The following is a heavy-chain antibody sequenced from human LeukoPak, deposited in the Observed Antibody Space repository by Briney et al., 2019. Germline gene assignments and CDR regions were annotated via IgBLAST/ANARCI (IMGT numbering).Heavy chain of an antibody. CDR3: AKIAVAGTYNWFDP. V-gene: IGHV3-21*01. CDR2: ISSSSSYI. J-gene: IGHJ5*02. Sequence: PGGSLRLSCAAFGFTFSSYSMNWVRQAPGKGLEWVSSISSSSSYIYYADSVKGRFTISRDNAKNSLYLQMNSLRAEDTAVYYCAKIAVAGTYNWFDPWGQGTLVTVSS. CDR1: GFTFSSYS. D-gene: IGHD6-19*01.